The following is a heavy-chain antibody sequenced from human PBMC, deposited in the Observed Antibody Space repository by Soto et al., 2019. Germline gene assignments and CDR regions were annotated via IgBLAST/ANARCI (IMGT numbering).Heavy chain of an antibody. CDR3: AKVLSPGSLWSGYSSVYFDY. CDR1: GFTFSSYA. D-gene: IGHD3-3*01. Sequence: EVQLLESGGGLVQPGGSLRLSCAASGFTFSSYAMSWVRQAPGKGLEWVSAISGSGGSTYYADSVKGRFTISRDNSKNTLYLQVNSLRAEDTAVYYCAKVLSPGSLWSGYSSVYFDYWGQGTLVTVSS. CDR2: ISGSGGST. J-gene: IGHJ4*02. V-gene: IGHV3-23*01.